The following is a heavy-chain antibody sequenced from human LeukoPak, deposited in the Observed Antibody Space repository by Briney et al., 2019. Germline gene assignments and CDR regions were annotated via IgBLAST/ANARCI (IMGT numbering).Heavy chain of an antibody. Sequence: GGSLRLSCAASGFMFTSDGMHWVRQAPGKGLEWVAVIWYDGGNKFYADSVKGRFTVSRDNSKNMLYLQMNSLRAEDTGVYYCARDNSHYTDGWYLLDPWGQGTLVTVSS. D-gene: IGHD6-19*01. CDR2: IWYDGGNK. CDR3: ARDNSHYTDGWYLLDP. V-gene: IGHV3-33*01. CDR1: GFMFTSDG. J-gene: IGHJ5*02.